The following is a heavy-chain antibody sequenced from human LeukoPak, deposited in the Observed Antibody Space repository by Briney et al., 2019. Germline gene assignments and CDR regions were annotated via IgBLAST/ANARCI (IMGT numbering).Heavy chain of an antibody. J-gene: IGHJ3*02. D-gene: IGHD7-27*01. CDR2: IGNDGSYK. Sequence: GESLRLSCAASGFIFSSYGMHWVRQAPGKGLEWVAFIGNDGSYKYHADSVKGRLTISRENSKNTLNLQMNSLRPEDTATYYCSKDYGRLGMRAFDIWGQGTMVTVSS. CDR1: GFIFSSYG. CDR3: SKDYGRLGMRAFDI. V-gene: IGHV3-30*02.